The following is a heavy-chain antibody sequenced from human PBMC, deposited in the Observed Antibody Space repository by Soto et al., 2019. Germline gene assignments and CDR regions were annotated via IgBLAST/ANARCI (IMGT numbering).Heavy chain of an antibody. CDR2: IYYSGST. V-gene: IGHV4-31*03. CDR1: GGSISSGSYY. Sequence: QVQLQESGPGLVKPSQTLSLTCTVSGGSISSGSYYWSWIRQLPGKGLEWIGYIYYSGSTYYNPSLKSRVTISVDTSKTQFSLKLNSVTAADTAVYYCATRTDYYYCSGSLGGIDVWGQGTTVTVSS. J-gene: IGHJ6*02. CDR3: ATRTDYYYCSGSLGGIDV. D-gene: IGHD3-10*01.